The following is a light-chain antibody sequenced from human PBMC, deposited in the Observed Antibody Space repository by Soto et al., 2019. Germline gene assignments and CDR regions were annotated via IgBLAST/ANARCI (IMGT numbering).Light chain of an antibody. V-gene: IGKV3-20*01. CDR2: GTS. J-gene: IGKJ4*01. Sequence: EIVLTQFPGTLSLSPGERATLSCRASESVSSTYLAWYQHKPGQPPRLLIYGTSSRATGIPDRFSGSGSGTDFTLTIGRLEPEDFAVYYCQQDGTSPPVTFGGGTKVDIK. CDR1: ESVSSTY. CDR3: QQDGTSPPVT.